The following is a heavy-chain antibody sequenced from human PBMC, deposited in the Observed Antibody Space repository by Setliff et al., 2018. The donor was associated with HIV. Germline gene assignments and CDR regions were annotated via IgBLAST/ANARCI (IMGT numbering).Heavy chain of an antibody. CDR2: IYDSGST. CDR1: GGSISGFY. V-gene: IGHV4-4*07. D-gene: IGHD5-18*01. Sequence: PSETLSLTCTVSGGSISGFYWNWIRQSAGKGLQWIGRIYDSGSTKYNPSLKSRVTISVDTSKNQFSLRLSSVTAADRAVYYCARGGGPDTNFDLWGQGTLVTV. CDR3: ARGGGPDTNFDL. J-gene: IGHJ4*02.